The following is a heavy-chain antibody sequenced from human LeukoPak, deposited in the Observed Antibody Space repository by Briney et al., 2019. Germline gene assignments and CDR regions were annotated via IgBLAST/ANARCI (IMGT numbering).Heavy chain of an antibody. CDR1: GGSISNY. CDR2: IYSSGST. CDR3: ARDRAARLTSGFDY. V-gene: IGHV4-4*07. Sequence: SETLSLTCTVSGGSISNYWSWIRQPAGKGLEWIGRIYSSGSTKYSPSLQSRVTISVDTSKSQFSLNLTSVTAADTAVYYCARDRAARLTSGFDYWGQGTLVTVSS. J-gene: IGHJ4*02. D-gene: IGHD6-6*01.